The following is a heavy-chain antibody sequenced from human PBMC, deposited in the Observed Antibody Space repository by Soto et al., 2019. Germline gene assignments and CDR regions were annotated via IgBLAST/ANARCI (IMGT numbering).Heavy chain of an antibody. CDR1: GYGFTTYW. Sequence: GECLKISGKSYGYGFTTYWIAWVRQMPGKGLEWMGSIHPGESDTRYSPSFQGQVTISADRSITTAYLQWSSLKASDTAMYYCARHEATYYNFYGMDVWGQGTTVTSP. CDR3: ARHEATYYNFYGMDV. V-gene: IGHV5-51*01. CDR2: IHPGESDT. J-gene: IGHJ6*02.